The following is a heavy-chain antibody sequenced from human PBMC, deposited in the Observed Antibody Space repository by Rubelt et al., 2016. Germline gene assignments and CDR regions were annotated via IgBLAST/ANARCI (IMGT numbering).Heavy chain of an antibody. Sequence: EVQLVQSGGGLVQPGGSLRLSCAASRFNFDDYWMSWVRQAPGKGLEWVANIKKDGSDKNYVDSVKGRFTISRDNAKNSMYLHMNSLAAEDWAFYSGARGGGRCGLGPKDAFDIWGQGTMVTVSS. J-gene: IGHJ3*02. V-gene: IGHV3-7*03. CDR1: RFNFDDYW. CDR2: IKKDGSDK. D-gene: IGHD3-16*01. CDR3: ARGGGRCGLGPKDAFDI.